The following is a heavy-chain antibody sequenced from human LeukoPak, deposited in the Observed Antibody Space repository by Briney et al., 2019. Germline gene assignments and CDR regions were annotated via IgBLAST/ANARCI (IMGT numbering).Heavy chain of an antibody. V-gene: IGHV4-39*01. Sequence: PSETLSLTCTVSSGSISSRRYYWGWIRQPPGKGLEWIGIIYYRESAYYIPALKSRVTISVDRSKYQFSLRLTSVTAADTAVYYYARQRFGDLYAEYFHYWGQGTLVTVSS. CDR3: ARQRFGDLYAEYFHY. CDR1: SGSISSRRYY. D-gene: IGHD3-10*01. CDR2: IYYRESA. J-gene: IGHJ1*01.